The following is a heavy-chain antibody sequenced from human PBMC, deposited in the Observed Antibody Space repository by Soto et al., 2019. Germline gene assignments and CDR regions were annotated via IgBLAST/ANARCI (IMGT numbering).Heavy chain of an antibody. Sequence: KGLVWVSLISYDGSNTYYADSVKGRFTISRDNSKNTLYLQMNSLRAEDTAVYYCARMVFFGAEDEKQYYCYGMDV. CDR3: ARMVFFGAEDEKQYYCYGMDV. CDR2: ISYDGSNT. D-gene: IGHD3-3*01. V-gene: IGHV3-33*01. J-gene: IGHJ6*01.